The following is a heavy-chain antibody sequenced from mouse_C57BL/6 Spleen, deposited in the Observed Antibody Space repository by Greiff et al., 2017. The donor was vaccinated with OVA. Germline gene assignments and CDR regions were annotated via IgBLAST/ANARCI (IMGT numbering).Heavy chain of an antibody. CDR3: ARSEDIYYGSRGAMDY. CDR2: ILPGSGST. D-gene: IGHD1-1*01. J-gene: IGHJ4*01. Sequence: VQLQQSGAELMKPGASVKLSCKATGYTFTGYWIEWVKQRPGHGLEWIGEILPGSGSTNYNEKFKGTAPFTADTSSNTAYMQLSSLTTEDSAIYYCARSEDIYYGSRGAMDYWGQGTSVTVSS. CDR1: GYTFTGYW. V-gene: IGHV1-9*01.